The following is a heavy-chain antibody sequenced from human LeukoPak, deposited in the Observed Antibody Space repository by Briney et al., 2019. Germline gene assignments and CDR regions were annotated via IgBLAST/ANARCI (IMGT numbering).Heavy chain of an antibody. J-gene: IGHJ4*02. CDR1: GGSISSSSYY. V-gene: IGHV4-39*01. CDR3: AATYYDSSGYYHTAPSLFDY. D-gene: IGHD3-22*01. CDR2: IYYSGST. Sequence: PSETLSLTCTVSGGSISSSSYYWGRIRQPPGKGLEWIGSIYYSGSTYYNPSLKSRVTISVDTSKNQFSLKLSSVTAADTAVYYCAATYYDSSGYYHTAPSLFDYWGQGTLVTVSS.